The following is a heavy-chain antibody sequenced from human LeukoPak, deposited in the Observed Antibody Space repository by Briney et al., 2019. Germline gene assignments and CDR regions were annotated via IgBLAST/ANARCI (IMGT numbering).Heavy chain of an antibody. CDR3: TTDPLHFWSGDY. J-gene: IGHJ4*02. Sequence: PGGSLRLSCTASGFTFTNAWMSWVRQAPGKGLEWVGRIQRKTDGGTTDYAAPVKGRFTISRDDSKNTLYLQMNSLKTEDTAVYYCTTDPLHFWSGDYWGQGTLVTVSS. CDR1: GFTFTNAW. V-gene: IGHV3-15*01. CDR2: IQRKTDGGTT. D-gene: IGHD3-3*02.